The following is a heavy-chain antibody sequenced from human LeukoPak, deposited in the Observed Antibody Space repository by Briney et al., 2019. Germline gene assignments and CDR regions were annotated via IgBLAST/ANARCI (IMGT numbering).Heavy chain of an antibody. CDR3: ARLPDYYGSGSHLDFDY. CDR1: GGSISSSSYY. D-gene: IGHD3-10*01. V-gene: IGHV4-39*01. J-gene: IGHJ4*02. Sequence: ASETLSLTCTVSGGSISSSSYYWGWIRQPPGKGLEWMGSIYYSGSTYYNPSLKSRVTISVDTSKNQFSLKLSSVTAADTAVYYCARLPDYYGSGSHLDFDYWGQGTLVTVSS. CDR2: IYYSGST.